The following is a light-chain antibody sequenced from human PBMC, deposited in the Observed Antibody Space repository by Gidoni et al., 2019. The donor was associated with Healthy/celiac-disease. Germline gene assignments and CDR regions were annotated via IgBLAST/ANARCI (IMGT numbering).Light chain of an antibody. CDR1: QGISSY. CDR2: AAS. Sequence: IRITQSPSSLSVSTGERVTITCRASQGISSYLAWYKQKPGKAPKLLIYAASTLQSGVPSRFSGSGSGTDFTLTISCLQSEDFATYYCQKYYSYPRTFGQGTKLEIK. J-gene: IGKJ2*01. CDR3: QKYYSYPRT. V-gene: IGKV1-8*01.